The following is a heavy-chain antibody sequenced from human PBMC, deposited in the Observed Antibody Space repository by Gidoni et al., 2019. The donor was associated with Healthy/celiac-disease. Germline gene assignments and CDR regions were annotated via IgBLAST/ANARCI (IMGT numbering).Heavy chain of an antibody. J-gene: IGHJ5*02. Sequence: QVQLQESGPGLVKPSQTLSLTCTVSGGSISSGGYYWSWIRQHPGKGLEWIGYIYYSGSTYYNPSLKSRVTISVDTSKNQFSLKLSSVTAADTAVYYCARDNSGSYSNWFDPWGQGTLVTVSS. V-gene: IGHV4-31*03. CDR2: IYYSGST. D-gene: IGHD1-26*01. CDR1: GGSISSGGYY. CDR3: ARDNSGSYSNWFDP.